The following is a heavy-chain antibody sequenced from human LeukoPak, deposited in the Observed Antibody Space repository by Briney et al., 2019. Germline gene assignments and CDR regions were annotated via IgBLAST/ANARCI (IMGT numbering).Heavy chain of an antibody. V-gene: IGHV1-18*04. J-gene: IGHJ4*02. CDR2: ISAYNGNT. Sequence: ASVKVSCKASGYTFTSYGISWVRQAPGQGLEWMGWISAYNGNTNYAQKLQGRVTMTTDTSTSTAYMELRSLRFDDTAVYYCARVLCSGGSCPADYWGQGTLVTVSS. CDR1: GYTFTSYG. CDR3: ARVLCSGGSCPADY. D-gene: IGHD2-15*01.